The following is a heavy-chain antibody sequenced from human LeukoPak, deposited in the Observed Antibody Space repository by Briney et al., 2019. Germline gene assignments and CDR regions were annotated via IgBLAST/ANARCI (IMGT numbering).Heavy chain of an antibody. V-gene: IGHV3-13*01. CDR2: IGTAGDT. Sequence: GGSLRLSCAASGFTFSSYDMHWVRQATGKGLEWVSAIGTAGDTYYPGSVKGRFTISRENAKNSLYLQMNSLRAGDTAVCYCARASDSSGYYPFDYWGQGTLVTVSS. D-gene: IGHD3-22*01. CDR1: GFTFSSYD. J-gene: IGHJ4*02. CDR3: ARASDSSGYYPFDY.